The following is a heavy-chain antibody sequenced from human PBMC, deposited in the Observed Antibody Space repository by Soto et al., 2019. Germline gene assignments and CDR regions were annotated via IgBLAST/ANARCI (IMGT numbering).Heavy chain of an antibody. CDR1: GFTFSSYS. CDR2: ISSSISYI. J-gene: IGHJ4*01. CDR3: AKDRYELVRYFDY. V-gene: IGHV3-21*04. Sequence: GGSLRLSCAASGFTFSSYSMNWVRQAPGKELEWVSSISSSISYIYYADSVKGRFTISRDNSKNTMYLQMNSLRTEDTAVYYCAKDRYELVRYFDYWGHGTLVTVSS. D-gene: IGHD6-6*01.